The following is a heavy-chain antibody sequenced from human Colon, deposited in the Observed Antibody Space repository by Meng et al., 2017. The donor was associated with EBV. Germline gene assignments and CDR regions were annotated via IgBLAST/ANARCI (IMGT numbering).Heavy chain of an antibody. D-gene: IGHD5-18*01. CDR3: ARGGYYSFDY. Sequence: QVQRQEAGPGLGKPSAPLSLTCAVSGGSISSVYWWTWVRQSPGKGLEWIGEIYHSGSTNYNPSLKSRVTISVDKSKNQFSLKLTSVTAADTAVYYCARGGYYSFDYWGQRTLVTVSS. CDR2: IYHSGST. V-gene: IGHV4-4*02. CDR1: GGSISSVYW. J-gene: IGHJ4*02.